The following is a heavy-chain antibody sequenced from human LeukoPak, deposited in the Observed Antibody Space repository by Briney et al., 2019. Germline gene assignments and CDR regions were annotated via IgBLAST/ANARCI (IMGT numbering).Heavy chain of an antibody. CDR1: GFTFSNYW. D-gene: IGHD3-16*01. V-gene: IGHV3-11*04. J-gene: IGHJ6*03. CDR3: ARMRRDLAKGDYFYYYYMDV. CDR2: TIMTGSTI. Sequence: GGSLRLSCAASGFTFSNYWMHWVRQAPGKGLEWVSYTIMTGSTIYYADSVKGRFTISRDNANNSLDLQMNSLRAEDTAVYYCARMRRDLAKGDYFYYYYMDVWGKGTTVIVSS.